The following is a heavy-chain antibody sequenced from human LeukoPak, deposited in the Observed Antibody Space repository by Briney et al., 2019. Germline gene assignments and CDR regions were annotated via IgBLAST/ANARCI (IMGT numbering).Heavy chain of an antibody. CDR2: MHTNGSHK. D-gene: IGHD1-1*01. V-gene: IGHV3-7*01. CDR3: AIWTSGNY. J-gene: IGHJ4*02. CDR1: QLTFNGAW. Sequence: PGGSLRRSCADSQLTFNGAWRNWVPQAPGKGLEWVANMHTNGSHKPYVDSVKGRFTISKDNPGASLYLDMHSLRAEDTAIYYCAIWTSGNYWGQGTLVTVSS.